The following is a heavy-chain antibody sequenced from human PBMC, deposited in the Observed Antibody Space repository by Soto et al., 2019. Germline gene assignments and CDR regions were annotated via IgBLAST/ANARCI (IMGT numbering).Heavy chain of an antibody. V-gene: IGHV4-59*01. CDR3: ATGYNWFDP. CDR2: IYYSGST. J-gene: IGHJ5*02. Sequence: SETLSLTCTVSGGSISSYYWSWIRQPPGKGLEWIGYIYYSGSTNYNPSLKSRVTISVDTSKNQFSLKLSSVTAADTAVYYCATGYNWFDPGGQGTLVTVS. D-gene: IGHD7-27*01. CDR1: GGSISSYY.